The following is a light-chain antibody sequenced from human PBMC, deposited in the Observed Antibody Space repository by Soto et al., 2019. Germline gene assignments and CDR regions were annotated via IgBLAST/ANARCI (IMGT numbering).Light chain of an antibody. Sequence: DIQMTQSPSTLSASVGDRVNITCRASQSISSWLAWYQQKAGKAPKLLIYDASTLESGVPSRFSGSGSGTEFTLTISSLQPDDFATYYCQQYNSYSHITFGQGTRLEIK. CDR2: DAS. CDR3: QQYNSYSHIT. V-gene: IGKV1-5*01. J-gene: IGKJ5*01. CDR1: QSISSW.